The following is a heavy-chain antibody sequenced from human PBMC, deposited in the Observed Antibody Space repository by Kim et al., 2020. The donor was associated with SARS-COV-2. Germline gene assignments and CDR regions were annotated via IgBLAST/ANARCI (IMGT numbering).Heavy chain of an antibody. Sequence: GGSLRLSCAASGFTFEDYAMHWVRQAPGKGLEWVAVISGEWSRTFYIDAVKGRFTISRDNSKASLHLQMNSLTTEDSGLYYCAKDGPQRSSSPNYWGRGT. D-gene: IGHD6-6*01. CDR1: GFTFEDYA. V-gene: IGHV3-43*02. J-gene: IGHJ4*02. CDR2: ISGEWSRT. CDR3: AKDGPQRSSSPNY.